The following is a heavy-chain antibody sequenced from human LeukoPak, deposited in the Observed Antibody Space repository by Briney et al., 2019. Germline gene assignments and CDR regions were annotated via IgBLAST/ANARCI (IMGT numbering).Heavy chain of an antibody. Sequence: GGSLRLSCAASGFNFRSNGMSWVRQAPGKGLEWVSMIRGSGRTYYADSVKGRFTISRDNAKNSLYLQMNSLRVEDTAVYYCASAGLVYSSGWYLETPFDYWGQGTLVTVSS. V-gene: IGHV3-23*01. CDR3: ASAGLVYSSGWYLETPFDY. D-gene: IGHD6-13*01. CDR1: GFNFRSNG. J-gene: IGHJ4*02. CDR2: IRGSGRT.